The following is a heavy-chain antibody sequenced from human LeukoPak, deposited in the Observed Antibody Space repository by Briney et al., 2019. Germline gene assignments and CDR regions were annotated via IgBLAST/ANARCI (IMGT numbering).Heavy chain of an antibody. D-gene: IGHD3-10*01. CDR1: GFTLSSYS. V-gene: IGHV3-48*01. CDR3: ARAPMPGSGSQYGAEY. J-gene: IGHJ4*02. Sequence: PGGSLRLSCAASGFTLSSYSMNWVRQAPGKGLEWISYINSDIYSNTIYYADTVKGRFTISRDNGKNSLYLQMNSLRGEDTAVYYCARAPMPGSGSQYGAEYWGQGTLVTVSS. CDR2: INSDIYSNTI.